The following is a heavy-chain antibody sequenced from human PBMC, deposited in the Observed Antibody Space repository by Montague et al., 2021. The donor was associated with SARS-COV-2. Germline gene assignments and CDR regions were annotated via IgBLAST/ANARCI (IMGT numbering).Heavy chain of an antibody. J-gene: IGHJ4*02. CDR3: ASFPSGYYDSSGYHI. Sequence: SETLSLTCAVYGGSFSGYYWSWIRQPPGKGLEWIGEINHSRSTNYNPSLKSRVTIPVDTSKNQFSLKLSSVTAADTAVYYCASFPSGYYDSSGYHIWGQGTLVTVSS. CDR2: INHSRST. CDR1: GGSFSGYY. D-gene: IGHD3-22*01. V-gene: IGHV4-34*01.